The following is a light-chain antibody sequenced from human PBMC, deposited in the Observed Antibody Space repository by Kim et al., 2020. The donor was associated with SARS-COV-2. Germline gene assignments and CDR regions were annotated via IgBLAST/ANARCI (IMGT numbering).Light chain of an antibody. CDR1: KVGDKY. V-gene: IGLV3-1*01. J-gene: IGLJ2*01. CDR2: QHD. CDR3: QAWDSSAAV. Sequence: SVSPGQTARITCSGDKVGDKYAFWYQQKPGQSPVLVMFQHDKRPSGISQRFSGSNSGNTAILTISGTRTIDEADYYCQAWDSSAAVFGGGTQLTVL.